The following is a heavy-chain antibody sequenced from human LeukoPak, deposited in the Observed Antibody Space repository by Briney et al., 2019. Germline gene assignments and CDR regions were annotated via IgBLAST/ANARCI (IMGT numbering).Heavy chain of an antibody. Sequence: SETLSLTCTVSGGSISSYYWSWIRQPPGKGLEWIGYIYYSGSTNYNPSLKSRVTISVDTSKNQFSLKLSSVTAADTAVYYCARAVGATLCAFDIWGQGTMVTVSS. CDR3: ARAVGATLCAFDI. CDR1: GGSISSYY. J-gene: IGHJ3*02. D-gene: IGHD1-26*01. CDR2: IYYSGST. V-gene: IGHV4-59*01.